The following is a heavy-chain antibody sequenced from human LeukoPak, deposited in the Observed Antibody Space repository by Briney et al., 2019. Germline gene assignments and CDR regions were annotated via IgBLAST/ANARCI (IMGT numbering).Heavy chain of an antibody. J-gene: IGHJ4*02. V-gene: IGHV4-59*01. CDR2: IYYSGST. CDR3: ARAGTAMVTLDY. CDR1: GGSFSSYY. D-gene: IGHD5-18*01. Sequence: PSETLSLTCTVSGGSFSSYYWSWIRQPPGKGLEWIGYIYYSGSTNYNPSLKSRVTISVDTSKNQSSLRLSSVTAADTAVYYCARAGTAMVTLDYWGQGTLVTVSS.